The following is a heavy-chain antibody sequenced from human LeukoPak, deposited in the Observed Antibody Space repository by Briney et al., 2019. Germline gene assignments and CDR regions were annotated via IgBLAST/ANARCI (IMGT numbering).Heavy chain of an antibody. CDR1: GGSISSGGDS. V-gene: IGHV4-30-2*01. J-gene: IGHJ4*02. Sequence: SQILSLTCAVSGGSISSGGDSWSWVRQPPGKGLEWIGYIYHSGSTYYNPSLKSRVTMSVDRSKSQFSLKLSSVTAADTAVYYCARGSGLRSNYEFWGQGTLVTVSS. CDR3: ARGSGLRSNYEF. CDR2: IYHSGST. D-gene: IGHD4-11*01.